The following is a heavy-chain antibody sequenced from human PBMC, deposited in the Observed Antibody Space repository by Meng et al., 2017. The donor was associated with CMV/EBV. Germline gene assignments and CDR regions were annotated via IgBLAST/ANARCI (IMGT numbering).Heavy chain of an antibody. V-gene: IGHV1-69*02. Sequence: SAQVSCKASGGTFSSYTISWVRQAPGKGLEWMGRIIPILGRANYAQKFQGRVTITADKTTNTAYMELSSLRSEDTAVYYCARSIVVVPAAFDYWGQGTLVTVSS. CDR1: GGTFSSYT. J-gene: IGHJ4*02. D-gene: IGHD2-2*01. CDR3: ARSIVVVPAAFDY. CDR2: IIPILGRA.